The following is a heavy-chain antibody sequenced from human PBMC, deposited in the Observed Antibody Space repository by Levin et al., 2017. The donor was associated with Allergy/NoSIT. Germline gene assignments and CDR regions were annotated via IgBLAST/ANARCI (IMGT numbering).Heavy chain of an antibody. D-gene: IGHD5-12*01. V-gene: IGHV4-30-4*01. Sequence: SETLSLTCTVSGGSISSGDYYWSWIRQAPGKGLEWIGYIYYSGSTYYNPSLKSRVTISVDTSKNQFSLKLSSVTAADTAVYYCARDYSGYGLFDYWGQGTLVTVSS. CDR2: IYYSGST. J-gene: IGHJ4*02. CDR3: ARDYSGYGLFDY. CDR1: GGSISSGDYY.